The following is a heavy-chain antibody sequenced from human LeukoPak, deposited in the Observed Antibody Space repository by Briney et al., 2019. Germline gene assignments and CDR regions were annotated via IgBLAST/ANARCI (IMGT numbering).Heavy chain of an antibody. CDR1: GGSISSYY. CDR3: AMYYDFWSGYRT. V-gene: IGHV4-59*01. Sequence: PSETLSLTCAVSGGSISSYYWSWIRQPPGKGLEWIGYIYYSGSTNYNPSLKSRVTISVDTSKNQFSLKLSSVTAADTAVYYCAMYYDFWSGYRTWGQGTLVTVSS. J-gene: IGHJ4*02. CDR2: IYYSGST. D-gene: IGHD3-3*01.